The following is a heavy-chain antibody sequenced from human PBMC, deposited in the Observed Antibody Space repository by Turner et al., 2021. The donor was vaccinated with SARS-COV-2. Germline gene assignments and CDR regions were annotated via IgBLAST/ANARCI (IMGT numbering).Heavy chain of an antibody. D-gene: IGHD3-3*01. J-gene: IGHJ4*02. Sequence: EVQLVESGGGLVKPGGSLRLSCAASGFTFRSYSMNWVRQAPGKGLEWVSSISSRISYIYYADSVKGRFTISRDNAKNSLYLQMNSLRAEDTAVYYCARDYYDFWSGKSFKHASFDYWGQGTLVTVSS. CDR3: ARDYYDFWSGKSFKHASFDY. CDR1: GFTFRSYS. CDR2: ISSRISYI. V-gene: IGHV3-21*01.